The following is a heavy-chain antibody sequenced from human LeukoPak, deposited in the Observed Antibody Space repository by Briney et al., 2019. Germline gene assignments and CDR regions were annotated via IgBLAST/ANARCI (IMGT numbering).Heavy chain of an antibody. CDR3: ASAALRCSGGSCYEMDV. Sequence: ASVKVSCKASGLPFTTYGITWVRQAPGQGLEWMGWISNYNGNTNYAQKLQGRVTMTTDTSTSTAYMEMRSLRSDDTAVYYCASAALRCSGGSCYEMDVWGKGTTVTVSS. CDR1: GLPFTTYG. V-gene: IGHV1-18*01. J-gene: IGHJ6*04. D-gene: IGHD2-15*01. CDR2: ISNYNGNT.